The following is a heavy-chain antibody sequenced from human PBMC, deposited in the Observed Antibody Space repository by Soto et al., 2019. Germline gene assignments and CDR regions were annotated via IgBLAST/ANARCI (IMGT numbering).Heavy chain of an antibody. J-gene: IGHJ6*02. CDR2: IRSKADNYAT. D-gene: IGHD1-26*01. Sequence: EVQLVESGGGLVQPGGSLKLSCAVSGFTFSVSALHWVRQASGKGLAWVGRIRSKADNYATAYGASVKGRFSITRDDSKNAPYLEMSSLNTEETSVYYCARLAEWEYNDGMDVWGQGTTVTVSS. CDR1: GFTFSVSA. V-gene: IGHV3-73*02. CDR3: ARLAEWEYNDGMDV.